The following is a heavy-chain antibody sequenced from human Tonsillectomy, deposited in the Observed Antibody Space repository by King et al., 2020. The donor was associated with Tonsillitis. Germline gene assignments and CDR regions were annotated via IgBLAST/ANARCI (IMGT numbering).Heavy chain of an antibody. CDR3: AKDRSGIEYIGMDV. CDR2: INWNSGSI. V-gene: IGHV3-9*01. Sequence: VQLVESGGGMVQPGRSLRLSCAASGFTFDDYAMHWVRQAAGKGLAWVSNINWNSGSIAYADSVKGRFTISRDNAKNSLYLQMNSLRAEDTALYYCAKDRSGIEYIGMDVWGPGTTVTVSS. CDR1: GFTFDDYA. J-gene: IGHJ6*02. D-gene: IGHD1-26*01.